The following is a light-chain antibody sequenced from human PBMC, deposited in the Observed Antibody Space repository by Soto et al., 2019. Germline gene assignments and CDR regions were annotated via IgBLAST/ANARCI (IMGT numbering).Light chain of an antibody. V-gene: IGKV1-39*01. CDR2: GAS. J-gene: IGKJ4*01. Sequence: DIHMTQSPSSLSASVGDRVTITCRASQSISRHLNWYQQKSGKAPKLLIYGASSLQSGVPSRFSGSGSGTDFTLTISSLQPEDFATFYCQQSYSSPLTFGGGTKVEIK. CDR3: QQSYSSPLT. CDR1: QSISRH.